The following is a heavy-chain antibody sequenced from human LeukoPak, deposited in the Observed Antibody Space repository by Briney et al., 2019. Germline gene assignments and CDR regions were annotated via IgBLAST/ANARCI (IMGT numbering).Heavy chain of an antibody. D-gene: IGHD3-22*01. CDR2: IYYSGST. V-gene: IGHV4-31*03. J-gene: IGHJ3*02. Sequence: SETLSLTCTVSGGSISSGGYYWSWIRQHPGKGLEWIGYIYYSGSTYYNPSLKSRVTISVDTSKNQFSLKLSSVTAADTAVYYCARGVLRPRYYYDSSGWPDAFDIWGQGTMVTVSS. CDR3: ARGVLRPRYYYDSSGWPDAFDI. CDR1: GGSISSGGYY.